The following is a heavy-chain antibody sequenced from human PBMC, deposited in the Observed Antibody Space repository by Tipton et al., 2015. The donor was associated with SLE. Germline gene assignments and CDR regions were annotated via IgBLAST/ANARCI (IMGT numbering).Heavy chain of an antibody. CDR2: IYYSGST. CDR1: GGSISSSSYY. D-gene: IGHD3-10*01. J-gene: IGHJ5*02. V-gene: IGHV4-39*07. Sequence: GLVKPSETLSLTYTVSGGSISSSSYYWGWIRQPPGKGLEWIGNIYYSGSTYYNPSLKSPVTISVDTSKNQFSLKLSSVTAADTAVYYCARFYGSVGFDPWGQGTLVTVSS. CDR3: ARFYGSVGFDP.